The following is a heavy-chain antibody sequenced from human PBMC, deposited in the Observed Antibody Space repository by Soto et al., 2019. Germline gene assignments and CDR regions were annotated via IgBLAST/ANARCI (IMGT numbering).Heavy chain of an antibody. CDR2: ISSSSSYI. Sequence: EVQLVESGGGLVKPGGSLRLSCAASGFTFSSYSMNWVRQAPGKGLEWVSSISSSSSYIYYADSVKGRFTISRDNAKNSLYLQMNSLRAEDTAVYYCARVGWNYYYYYYMDVWGKGTTVTVSS. J-gene: IGHJ6*03. V-gene: IGHV3-21*01. D-gene: IGHD6-19*01. CDR3: ARVGWNYYYYYYMDV. CDR1: GFTFSSYS.